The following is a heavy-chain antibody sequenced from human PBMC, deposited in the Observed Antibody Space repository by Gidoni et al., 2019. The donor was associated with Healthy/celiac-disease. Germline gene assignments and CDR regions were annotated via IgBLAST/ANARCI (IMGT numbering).Heavy chain of an antibody. CDR2: IIPIFGTA. Sequence: QVQLVQSGAEVKKPGSSVKVSCKASGGTFSSYAISWVRQAPGQWLEWMGGIIPIFGTANYAQKFQGRVTITADESTSTAYMELSSLRSEDTAVYYCASSSVAVAGNGDKYNWFDPWGQGTLVTVSS. CDR3: ASSSVAVAGNGDKYNWFDP. D-gene: IGHD6-19*01. CDR1: GGTFSSYA. J-gene: IGHJ5*02. V-gene: IGHV1-69*01.